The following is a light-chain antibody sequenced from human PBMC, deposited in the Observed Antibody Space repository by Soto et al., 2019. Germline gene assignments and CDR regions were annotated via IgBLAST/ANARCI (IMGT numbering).Light chain of an antibody. CDR1: QSVLFTSTNKNY. CDR3: QQHVRLPHP. Sequence: DIVMTQSPESLAVSVGETVTIKCKSSQSVLFTSTNKNYLVWYQQKEGQPPRLLMFWASTRESGVPDRFSGKGSGTDFTLSISNLQADDVAVYYCQQHVRLPHPFGQGTKLESK. CDR2: WAS. V-gene: IGKV4-1*01. J-gene: IGKJ2*01.